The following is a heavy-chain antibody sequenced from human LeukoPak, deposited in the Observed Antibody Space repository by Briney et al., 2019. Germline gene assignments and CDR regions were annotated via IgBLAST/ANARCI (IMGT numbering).Heavy chain of an antibody. CDR2: ISGSGGST. Sequence: GASLRLSCAASGFTFSSYAMSWVRQAPGKGLEWVSAISGSGGSTYYADSVKGRFTISRDNSKNTPYLQMNSLRAEDTAVYYCAKAHARNYDFWSGSDYYYGMDVWGQGTTVTVSS. CDR1: GFTFSSYA. CDR3: AKAHARNYDFWSGSDYYYGMDV. J-gene: IGHJ6*02. D-gene: IGHD3-3*01. V-gene: IGHV3-23*01.